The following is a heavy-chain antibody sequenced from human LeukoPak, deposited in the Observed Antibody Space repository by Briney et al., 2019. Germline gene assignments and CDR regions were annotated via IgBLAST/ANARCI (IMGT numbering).Heavy chain of an antibody. CDR2: ISAYNGNT. D-gene: IGHD3-22*01. J-gene: IGHJ3*02. CDR3: ARRTYYYDSSGSSLFDI. Sequence: GASVKVSCKASGYTFTSYGISWVRQAPGQGLEWMGWISAYNGNTNYAQKLQGRVTMTTDTSTSTAYMELRSLRSDDTAVYYCARRTYYYDSSGSSLFDIWGQGTMVTVSS. CDR1: GYTFTSYG. V-gene: IGHV1-18*01.